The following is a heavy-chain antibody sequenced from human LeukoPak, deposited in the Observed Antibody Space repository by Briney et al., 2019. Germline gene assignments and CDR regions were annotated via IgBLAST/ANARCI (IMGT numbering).Heavy chain of an antibody. D-gene: IGHD3-9*01. V-gene: IGHV4-59*01. J-gene: IGHJ4*02. CDR1: GGSISSYY. CDR3: ARGTVYYDILTDYSLPYYFDY. CDR2: MFYSGRT. Sequence: SETLSLTCTVSGGSISSYYWSWIRQPPGKGLEWIGYMFYSGRTNSNPSLKSRVTMSVDTSKNQLSLRLNSVTAADTAVYYCARGTVYYDILTDYSLPYYFDYWGQGTLVTVSS.